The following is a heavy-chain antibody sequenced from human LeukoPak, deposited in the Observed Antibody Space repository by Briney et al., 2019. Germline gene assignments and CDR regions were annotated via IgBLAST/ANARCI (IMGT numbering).Heavy chain of an antibody. CDR2: IWYDGSNK. CDR3: ARVDRHSTSTSDY. J-gene: IGHJ4*02. V-gene: IGHV3-33*01. CDR1: GFHFSSYG. Sequence: PGGSLTLSCAVAGFHFSSYGIHRVRQAPGKGLEWVAVIWYDGSNKYYADSVKGRFTISRDNSKNTVYLQMNSLRAEDTAVYYCARVDRHSTSTSDYWGPGTQGTVSS. D-gene: IGHD2-2*01.